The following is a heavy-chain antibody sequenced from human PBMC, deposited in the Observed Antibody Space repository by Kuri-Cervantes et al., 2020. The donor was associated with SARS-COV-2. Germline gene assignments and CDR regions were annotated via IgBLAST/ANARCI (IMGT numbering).Heavy chain of an antibody. CDR3: ARSEWELPKFDY. CDR1: GGSIRSGSYY. Sequence: SETLSLTCTVSGGSIRSGSYYWSWIRQPAGKGLEWIGFIYSSGVTNYNPSLKSRVTISADTSRNQFSLKLSSVTAADTAVYYCARSEWELPKFDYWGQGTLVTVSS. D-gene: IGHD1-26*01. J-gene: IGHJ4*02. CDR2: IYSSGVT. V-gene: IGHV4-61*02.